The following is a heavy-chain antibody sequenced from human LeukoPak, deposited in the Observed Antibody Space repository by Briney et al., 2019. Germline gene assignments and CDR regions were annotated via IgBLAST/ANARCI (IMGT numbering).Heavy chain of an antibody. J-gene: IGHJ5*02. CDR3: ARARSYYDFWSGYSPRGDWFDP. CDR2: INHSGST. CDR1: GGSFSGYY. V-gene: IGHV4-34*01. D-gene: IGHD3-3*01. Sequence: SETLSLTCAVYGGSFSGYYWSWIRQPPGKGLEWIGEINHSGSTNYNPSLKSRVTISVDTSKNQFSLKLSSVTAADTAVYYCARARSYYDFWSGYSPRGDWFDPWGQGTLVTVSS.